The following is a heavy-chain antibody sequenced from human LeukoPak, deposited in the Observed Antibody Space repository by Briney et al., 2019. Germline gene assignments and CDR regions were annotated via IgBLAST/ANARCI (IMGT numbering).Heavy chain of an antibody. CDR3: ATGGRYCSGGSCSDDAFDI. Sequence: GGSLRLSCAASGFTVSSNYMSWVRQAPGKGLEWVSVIYSGGSTYYADSVKGRFTISRDNSKNTLYLQMNSLRAEDTAVYYCATGGRYCSGGSCSDDAFDIWDQGTMVTVSS. D-gene: IGHD2-15*01. CDR1: GFTVSSNY. J-gene: IGHJ3*02. V-gene: IGHV3-53*01. CDR2: IYSGGST.